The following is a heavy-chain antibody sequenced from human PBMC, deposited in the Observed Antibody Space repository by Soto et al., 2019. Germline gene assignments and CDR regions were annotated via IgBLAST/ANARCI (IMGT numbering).Heavy chain of an antibody. D-gene: IGHD4-17*01. CDR2: IYYSGST. J-gene: IGHJ4*02. Sequence: SETLSLTCTVSGGSISSGDYYWSWIRQPPGKGLEWIGYIYYSGSTYYNPSLKSRVTLSVDTSKNQFSLKLSSVTAADTAVYYCARFGGRGLRSPFDYWGQGTLVTVSS. V-gene: IGHV4-30-4*01. CDR1: GGSISSGDYY. CDR3: ARFGGRGLRSPFDY.